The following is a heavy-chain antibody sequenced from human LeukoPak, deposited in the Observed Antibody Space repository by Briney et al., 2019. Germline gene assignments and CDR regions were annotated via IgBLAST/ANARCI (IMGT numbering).Heavy chain of an antibody. V-gene: IGHV1-2*02. J-gene: IGHJ4*02. CDR1: GYTFTGYY. CDR3: ARDEPVAGFERRGNFDY. D-gene: IGHD6-19*01. CDR2: MNPNSGGT. Sequence: ASVKVSCKASGYTFTGYYMHWVRQAPGQGLEWKGWMNPNSGGTNYAQKFQGRVTMTRDTSISTAYMELSRLRSEDTAVYYCARDEPVAGFERRGNFDYWGQGTLVTVSS.